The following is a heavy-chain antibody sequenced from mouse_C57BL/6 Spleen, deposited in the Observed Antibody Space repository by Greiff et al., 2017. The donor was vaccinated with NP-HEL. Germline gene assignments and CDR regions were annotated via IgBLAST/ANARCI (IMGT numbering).Heavy chain of an antibody. J-gene: IGHJ3*01. Sequence: QVQLKESDAELVKPGASVKISCKVSGYTFTDHTIHWMKQRPEQGLEWIGYLYPRDGSNTYNEKFKGKATLTADKASSTAYMQLNSLTSEDSAVYFCARGLDVGYYEAWFAYWGQGTLVTVSA. CDR1: GYTFTDHT. V-gene: IGHV1-78*01. D-gene: IGHD2-3*01. CDR2: LYPRDGSN. CDR3: ARGLDVGYYEAWFAY.